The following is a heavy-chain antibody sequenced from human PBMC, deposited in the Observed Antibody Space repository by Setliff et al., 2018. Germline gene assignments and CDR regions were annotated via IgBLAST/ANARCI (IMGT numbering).Heavy chain of an antibody. Sequence: GGSLRLSCAASGFTFSTYNFNWVRQAPGKGLEWISYIDTDARTTYYADSVKGRFTISRDFANNSLSLQMNNLRAEDTAVYYCARDEVNCSGSKCYSGFDSWGQGTLVTVSS. CDR1: GFTFSTYN. CDR3: ARDEVNCSGSKCYSGFDS. V-gene: IGHV3-48*03. CDR2: IDTDARTT. D-gene: IGHD2-15*01. J-gene: IGHJ4*02.